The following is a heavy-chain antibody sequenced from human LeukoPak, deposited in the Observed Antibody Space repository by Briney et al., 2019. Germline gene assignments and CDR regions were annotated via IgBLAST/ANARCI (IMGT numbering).Heavy chain of an antibody. CDR3: ARLIANWFDP. Sequence: GGSLRLSCAASGFTVSSNYMSWVRQAPGKGLEWASVIYSGGSTYYADSVKGRFTISRDNSKNTLYLQMNSLRAEDTAVYYYARLIANWFDPWGQGTLLTVSS. V-gene: IGHV3-53*01. D-gene: IGHD3-22*01. J-gene: IGHJ5*02. CDR2: IYSGGST. CDR1: GFTVSSNY.